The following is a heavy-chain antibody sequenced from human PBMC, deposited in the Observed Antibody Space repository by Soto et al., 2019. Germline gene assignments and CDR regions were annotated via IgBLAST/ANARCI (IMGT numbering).Heavy chain of an antibody. CDR2: IYYSGRT. J-gene: IGHJ5*02. CDR3: ARRYCRSTSCYIWDNWFDP. D-gene: IGHD2-2*02. Sequence: QVQLQESGPGLVKPSETLSLTCTVSGGSISSYYWSWIRQPPGKGLEWIGYIYYSGRTNYNPSLKSRVTISSDTPKTQFSLKLSSVTAADTAVYYCARRYCRSTSCYIWDNWFDPWGQGTLVTVSS. V-gene: IGHV4-59*01. CDR1: GGSISSYY.